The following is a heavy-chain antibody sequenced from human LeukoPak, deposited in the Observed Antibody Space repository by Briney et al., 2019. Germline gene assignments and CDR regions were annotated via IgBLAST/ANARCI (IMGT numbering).Heavy chain of an antibody. CDR2: IIPIFGTA. V-gene: IGHV1-69*05. D-gene: IGHD5-24*01. Sequence: ASVKVSCKASGGTFTSYAISWVRKAPGQGLEWMGRIIPIFGTANYAQKFQSRVTITTDESTSTAYMELSSLRSEDTAVYSCASRRDGYNSADYWGQGTLVTVFS. J-gene: IGHJ4*02. CDR1: GGTFTSYA. CDR3: ASRRDGYNSADY.